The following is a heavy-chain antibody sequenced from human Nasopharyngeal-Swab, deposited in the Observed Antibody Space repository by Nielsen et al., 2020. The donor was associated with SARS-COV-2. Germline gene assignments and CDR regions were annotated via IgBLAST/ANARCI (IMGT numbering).Heavy chain of an antibody. V-gene: IGHV3-30*18. J-gene: IGHJ4*02. CDR3: AKGVGYGDTGCFDE. CDR2: ISYDGSDK. CDR1: GFTFSTYG. Sequence: GESLKISCAASGFTFSTYGMHWVRQAPGKGLEWVATISYDGSDKSYADSVKGRFTISRDNSMETLYLQMNSLRVEDTAVYYCAKGVGYGDTGCFDEWGQGTLVSASS. D-gene: IGHD4-17*01.